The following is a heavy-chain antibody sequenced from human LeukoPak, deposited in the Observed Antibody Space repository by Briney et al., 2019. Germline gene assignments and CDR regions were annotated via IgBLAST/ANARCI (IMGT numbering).Heavy chain of an antibody. J-gene: IGHJ2*01. Sequence: PGGSLRLSCAASGFTVSSNYMSWVRQAPGKGLEWVSLIYTGGNAVCSDSVKGRFTFSRDDSQNTVYLEMNSLRAEDTAVYYCARVGTYWYFDLWGRGTLVTVSS. CDR2: IYTGGNA. CDR3: ARVGTYWYFDL. D-gene: IGHD7-27*01. V-gene: IGHV3-53*01. CDR1: GFTVSSNY.